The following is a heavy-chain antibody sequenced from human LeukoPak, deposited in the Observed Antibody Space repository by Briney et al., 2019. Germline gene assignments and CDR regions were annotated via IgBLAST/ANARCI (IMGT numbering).Heavy chain of an antibody. CDR1: GGSFSGYY. J-gene: IGHJ4*02. Sequence: PSETLSLTCAVYGGSFSGYYWSWIRQPPGEGLEWIGEINHSGGTNYNPSLKSRVTISVDTSKNQFSLKLSSVTAADTAVYYCARSTYGEMEAAAGEIFDYWGQGTLVTVSS. CDR3: ARSTYGEMEAAAGEIFDY. D-gene: IGHD6-13*01. V-gene: IGHV4-34*01. CDR2: INHSGGT.